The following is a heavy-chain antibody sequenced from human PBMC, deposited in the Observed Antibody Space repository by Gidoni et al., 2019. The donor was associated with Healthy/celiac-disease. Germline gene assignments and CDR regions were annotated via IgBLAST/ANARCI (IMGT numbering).Heavy chain of an antibody. CDR3: ARDEGYCSSTSCYGGSWFDP. CDR2: IYTSGST. D-gene: IGHD2-2*01. J-gene: IGHJ5*02. Sequence: QVQLQESGPGLVKPSQTLSLTCTVSGGSISSGSYYWSWIRQPAGKGLEWIGRIYTSGSTNYNPSLKSRVTISVDTSKNQFSLKLSSVTAADTAVYYCARDEGYCSSTSCYGGSWFDPWGQGTLVTVSS. V-gene: IGHV4-61*02. CDR1: GGSISSGSYY.